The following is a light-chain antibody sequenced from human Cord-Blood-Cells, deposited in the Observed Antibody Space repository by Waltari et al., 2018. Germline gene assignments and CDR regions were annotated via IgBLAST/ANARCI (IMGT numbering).Light chain of an antibody. CDR1: VLAKKY. CDR2: KDS. V-gene: IGLV3-27*01. CDR3: YSAADNNLV. J-gene: IGLJ2*01. Sequence: SYELTQPSSVSVSPGQTARITCSGDVLAKKYARWFQQKPGQAPVLVIYKDSERPSGIPERFSDSSSGTTVTLTISGAQVEDEADYYCYSAADNNLVFGGGTKLTVL.